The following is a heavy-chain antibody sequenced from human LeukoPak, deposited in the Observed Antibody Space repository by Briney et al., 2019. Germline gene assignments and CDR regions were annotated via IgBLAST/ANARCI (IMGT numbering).Heavy chain of an antibody. Sequence: SETLSLTCTVSGGSISSGGYYWSWIRQRPGKGLEWIGYIYYSGSTYYNPSLKSRVTISVDTSKNQFSLKLSSVTAADTAVYYCARTGSYGDYFDYWGQGTLVTVSS. CDR2: IYYSGST. CDR3: ARTGSYGDYFDY. CDR1: GGSISSGGYY. D-gene: IGHD4-17*01. V-gene: IGHV4-31*03. J-gene: IGHJ4*02.